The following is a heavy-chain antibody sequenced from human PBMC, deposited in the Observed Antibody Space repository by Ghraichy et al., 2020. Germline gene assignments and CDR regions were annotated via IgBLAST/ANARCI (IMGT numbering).Heavy chain of an antibody. CDR1: GFTFDDYA. CDR3: AKDISSVSYYDFWSGYYTGREGYFDY. D-gene: IGHD3-3*01. Sequence: GGSLRLFCAASGFTFDDYAMHWVRQAPGKGLEWVSGISWNSGSIGYPDSVKGRFTISRDNAKNSLYLQMNSLRAEDTALYYCAKDISSVSYYDFWSGYYTGREGYFDYWGQGTLVTVSS. V-gene: IGHV3-9*01. J-gene: IGHJ4*02. CDR2: ISWNSGSI.